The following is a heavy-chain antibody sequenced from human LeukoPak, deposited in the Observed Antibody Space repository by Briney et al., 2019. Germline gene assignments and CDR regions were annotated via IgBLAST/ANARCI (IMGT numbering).Heavy chain of an antibody. CDR1: AGSISSSSYS. V-gene: IGHV4-39*01. Sequence: SETLSLTCTVSAGSISSSSYSWGWIRQPPGKGLEWIGSIYYSGSTYYNPSLKSRVTISVDTSKNQFSLKLSSVTAADTAVYYCARAVGSFDWLPLFDYWGQGTLVTVSS. D-gene: IGHD3-9*01. J-gene: IGHJ4*02. CDR3: ARAVGSFDWLPLFDY. CDR2: IYYSGST.